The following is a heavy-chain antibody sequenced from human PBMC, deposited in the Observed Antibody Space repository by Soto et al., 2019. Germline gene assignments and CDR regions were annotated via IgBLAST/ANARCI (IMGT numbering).Heavy chain of an antibody. J-gene: IGHJ4*02. CDR3: ARDSSGPGYSYGKFDY. CDR2: IYYSGMT. V-gene: IGHV4-31*03. D-gene: IGHD5-18*01. Sequence: PXETLSLPCTVSGFSVSTGGYFWTWIRQHPGKGLEWIGNIYYSGMTYYNPSLRGRVSISLDPSDSQFSLKLNSVTAADTAVYYCARDSSGPGYSYGKFDYWGQEALVTVS. CDR1: GFSVSTGGYF.